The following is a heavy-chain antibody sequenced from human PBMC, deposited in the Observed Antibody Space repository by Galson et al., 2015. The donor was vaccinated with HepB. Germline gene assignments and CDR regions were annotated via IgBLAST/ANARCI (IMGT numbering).Heavy chain of an antibody. CDR3: ARERVHVGYCSSTSCPPYYYYYMDV. D-gene: IGHD2-2*01. V-gene: IGHV1-69*13. J-gene: IGHJ6*03. Sequence: SVKVSCKASGGTFSSYAISWVRQAPGQGLEWMGGIIPIFGTANYAQKFQGRVTITADESTSTAYMELSSLRSEDTAVYYCARERVHVGYCSSTSCPPYYYYYMDVWGKGTTVTVSS. CDR2: IIPIFGTA. CDR1: GGTFSSYA.